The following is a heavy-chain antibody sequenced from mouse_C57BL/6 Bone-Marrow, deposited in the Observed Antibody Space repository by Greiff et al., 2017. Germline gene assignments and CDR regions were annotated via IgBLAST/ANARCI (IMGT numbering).Heavy chain of an antibody. D-gene: IGHD1-1*01. CDR3: ARYQDYYGSSYGYFDV. CDR1: GFTFSDYY. J-gene: IGHJ1*03. V-gene: IGHV5-16*01. CDR2: INYDGSST. Sequence: EVQLVESEGGLVQPGISMKLSCTASGFTFSDYYMAWVRQVPEKGLEWVANINYDGSSTYYLDSLKSRFIISRDNAKNILYLQMSSLKSEDTATYYCARYQDYYGSSYGYFDVWGTGTTVTVSS.